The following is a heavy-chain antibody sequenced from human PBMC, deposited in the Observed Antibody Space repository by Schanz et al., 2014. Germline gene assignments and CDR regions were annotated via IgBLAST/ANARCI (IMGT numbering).Heavy chain of an antibody. CDR2: INPNSGGT. CDR1: GYTFTGYY. V-gene: IGHV1-2*06. CDR3: AFDRDDAYDI. D-gene: IGHD3-9*01. Sequence: QVQLVQSGAEVKKPGASVKVSCKASGYTFTGYYMHWVRQAPGQGLEWMGRINPNSGGTNYAQKFQGRVTVTRDTSTTTVYMDLSSLISEDTAVYYCAFDRDDAYDIWGQGTTVTVSS. J-gene: IGHJ3*02.